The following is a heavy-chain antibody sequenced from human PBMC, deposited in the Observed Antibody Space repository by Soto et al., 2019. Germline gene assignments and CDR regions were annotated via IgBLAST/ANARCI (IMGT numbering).Heavy chain of an antibody. CDR2: IIPIFGTA. CDR3: ARDPTVTTIDAFDI. D-gene: IGHD4-17*01. Sequence: SVKVSCKASGYTFPSYGISWVRQAPGQGLEWMGGIIPIFGTANYAQKFQGRVTITADESTSTAYMELSSLRSEDTAVYYCARDPTVTTIDAFDIWGQGTMVTVSS. V-gene: IGHV1-69*13. CDR1: GYTFPSYG. J-gene: IGHJ3*02.